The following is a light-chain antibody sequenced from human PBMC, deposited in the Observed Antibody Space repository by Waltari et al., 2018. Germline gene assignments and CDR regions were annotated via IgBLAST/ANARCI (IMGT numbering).Light chain of an antibody. CDR1: QRINPD. J-gene: IGKJ4*01. CDR3: QHYINLPLT. V-gene: IGKV3-15*01. CDR2: GAS. Sequence: ETVMTQSPATLSVSPGERVNLSCRASQRINPDLSWYQHTPGQAPRLLIYGASTRAAGVPGRFSASGSGTDFTLTISSLQSEDFAVYFCQHYINLPLTFGGGTKVEI.